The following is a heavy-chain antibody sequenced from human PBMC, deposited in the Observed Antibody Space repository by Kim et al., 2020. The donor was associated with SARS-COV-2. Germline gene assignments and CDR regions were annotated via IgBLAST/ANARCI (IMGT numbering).Heavy chain of an antibody. CDR2: IYHSGGT. CDR3: ARCSSGSDYYYYCNMDV. Sequence: SETLSLTCDVSGGSLSSRYWWSWVRQPSGKGLEWIGEIYHSGGTNYNPSLRSRVTISLDKSKNQFSLKLNSVTAADTAVYYCARCSSGSDYYYYCNMDV. V-gene: IGHV4-4*02. J-gene: IGHJ6*01. D-gene: IGHD3-10*02. CDR1: GGSLSSRYW.